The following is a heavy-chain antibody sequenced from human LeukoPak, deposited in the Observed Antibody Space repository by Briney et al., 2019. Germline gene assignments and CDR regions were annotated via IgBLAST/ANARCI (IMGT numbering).Heavy chain of an antibody. CDR2: ISDSGGSR. Sequence: GGSLRLSCAASGFTFRSYAMTWVRQAPGKGLEWVSSISDSGGSRYYADSVKGRFTTSRDNSKNTLYLQMNSLRAEDTAVYYCAKILPAAGTEGWGQGTLVTVSS. J-gene: IGHJ4*02. V-gene: IGHV3-23*01. D-gene: IGHD6-13*01. CDR3: AKILPAAGTEG. CDR1: GFTFRSYA.